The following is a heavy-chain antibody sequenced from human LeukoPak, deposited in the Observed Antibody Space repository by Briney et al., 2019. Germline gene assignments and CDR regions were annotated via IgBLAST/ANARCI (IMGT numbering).Heavy chain of an antibody. CDR2: IRSDSTYI. J-gene: IGHJ1*01. D-gene: IGHD3-22*01. CDR1: GFTFSSYE. V-gene: IGHV3-21*01. Sequence: GGSLRLSCAASGFTFSSYEMNWVRQAPGKGLEWVSSIRSDSTYIYHADSVKGRFTLSRDNAKNSVFLQMNSLRAEDTAVYYCAAGGYCDGSGYYKYFQHWGQGTLVTVSS. CDR3: AAGGYCDGSGYYKYFQH.